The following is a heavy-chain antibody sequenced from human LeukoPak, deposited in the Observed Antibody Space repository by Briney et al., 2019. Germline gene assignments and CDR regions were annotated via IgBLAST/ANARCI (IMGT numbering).Heavy chain of an antibody. Sequence: GASVKVSCKASGGTFSSYAISWVRQAPGQGLEWMGRIIPILGIANYAQKFQGRVTITADKSTSTAYMELSSLRSEDTAVYYCAREMYSSSSFFYYYYGMDVWGQGTTVTVSS. CDR3: AREMYSSSSFFYYYYGMDV. J-gene: IGHJ6*02. CDR1: GGTFSSYA. CDR2: IIPILGIA. V-gene: IGHV1-69*04. D-gene: IGHD6-6*01.